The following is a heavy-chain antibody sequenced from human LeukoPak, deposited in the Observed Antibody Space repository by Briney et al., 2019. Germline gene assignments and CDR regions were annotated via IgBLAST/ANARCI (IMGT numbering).Heavy chain of an antibody. V-gene: IGHV4-34*01. D-gene: IGHD3-10*01. CDR1: GGSFSGYY. J-gene: IGHJ4*02. Sequence: SETLSLTCAVYGGSFSGYYWSWIRQPPGKGLEWIGEINHSGSTNYNPSLKSRVTISVDTSKNQFSLKLSSVTAADTAVYYCATSTVRGVNKGYWGQGTLVTVSS. CDR2: INHSGST. CDR3: ATSTVRGVNKGY.